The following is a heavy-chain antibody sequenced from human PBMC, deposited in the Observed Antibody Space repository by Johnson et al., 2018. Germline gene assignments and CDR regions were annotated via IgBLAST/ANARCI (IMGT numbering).Heavy chain of an antibody. D-gene: IGHD3-10*01. CDR2: ITWNSGKI. J-gene: IGHJ3*01. CDR3: AKGSHYGD. V-gene: IGHV3-9*01. CDR1: GFTFDDYA. Sequence: VQLVQSGGGLVQPGRSLRLSCAASGFTFDDYAMHWVRQAPGKGLEWVSGITWNSGKIGYADSVKGRFTNPRDNAKNSLYLQMNSLRAEDTALYYCAKGSHYGDWGQGTMVTVSS.